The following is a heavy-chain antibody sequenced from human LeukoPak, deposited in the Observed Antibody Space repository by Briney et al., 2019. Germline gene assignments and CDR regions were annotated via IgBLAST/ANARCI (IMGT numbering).Heavy chain of an antibody. V-gene: IGHV3-11*01. D-gene: IGHD3-22*01. J-gene: IGHJ3*02. CDR3: ARDRGGYYDSSGYSRVKGAFDI. Sequence: GGSRRLSCAASGFTFSDYYMSWIRQAPGKGLEWVSYISSSGSTIYYADSVKGRFTISRDNAKNSLYLQMNSLRAEDTAVYYCARDRGGYYDSSGYSRVKGAFDIWGQGTMVTVSS. CDR2: ISSSGSTI. CDR1: GFTFSDYY.